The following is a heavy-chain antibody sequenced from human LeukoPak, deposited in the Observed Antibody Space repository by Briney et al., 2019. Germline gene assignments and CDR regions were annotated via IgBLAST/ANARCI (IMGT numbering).Heavy chain of an antibody. J-gene: IGHJ6*02. V-gene: IGHV3-33*01. CDR2: IWYDGSNK. CDR1: GFTFSSYG. CDR3: ARDILRAYCGGDCYPLNGMDV. D-gene: IGHD2-21*02. Sequence: GGSLRLSCAASGFTFSSYGMHWVRQAPGKGLEWVAVIWYDGSNKYYADSVRGRFTISRDNSKNTLYLQMNSLRAEDTAVYYCARDILRAYCGGDCYPLNGMDVWGQGTTVTVSS.